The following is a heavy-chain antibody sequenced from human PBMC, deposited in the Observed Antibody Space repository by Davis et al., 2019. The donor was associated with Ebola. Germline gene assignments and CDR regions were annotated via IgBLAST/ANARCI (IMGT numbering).Heavy chain of an antibody. J-gene: IGHJ6*02. V-gene: IGHV3-53*01. Sequence: GGSLRLSCAASGFTVSSNYMSWVRQAPGKGLEWVSVIYSGGSTYYADSVKGRFTISRDNAKNSLYLQMNSLRAEDTAVYYCARETVVPAAIFRLNYYYGMDVWGQGTTVTVSS. D-gene: IGHD2-2*01. CDR1: GFTVSSNY. CDR3: ARETVVPAAIFRLNYYYGMDV. CDR2: IYSGGST.